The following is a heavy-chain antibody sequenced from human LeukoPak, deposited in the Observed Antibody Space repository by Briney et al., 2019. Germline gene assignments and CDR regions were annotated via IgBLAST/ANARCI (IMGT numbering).Heavy chain of an antibody. Sequence: GGSLRLSCVASGFSVSSYGMSWVRQAPGKAPEWVSLLYSNGGKYYADSVQGRFINSRDNSKNTLYLQMNNLRVEDTAVYHCVRDRAEGRAWVEFDPWGQGTVVTVSS. CDR1: GFSVSSYG. V-gene: IGHV3-66*03. CDR2: LYSNGGK. J-gene: IGHJ5*02. CDR3: VRDRAEGRAWVEFDP.